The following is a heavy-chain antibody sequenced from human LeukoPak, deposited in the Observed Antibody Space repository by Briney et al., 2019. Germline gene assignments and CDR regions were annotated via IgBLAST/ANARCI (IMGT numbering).Heavy chain of an antibody. J-gene: IGHJ6*02. D-gene: IGHD6-6*01. CDR2: ISSSGSTI. CDR3: ARGDSGSPRHYYYHGMDV. V-gene: IGHV3-11*01. Sequence: GGSLRLSCAASGFTFSDYYMSWIRQAPGKGLEWVSYISSSGSTIYYADSVKGRFTISRDNAKNSLYLQMNSLRAEDTAVYYCARGDSGSPRHYYYHGMDVWGQGTTITVSS. CDR1: GFTFSDYY.